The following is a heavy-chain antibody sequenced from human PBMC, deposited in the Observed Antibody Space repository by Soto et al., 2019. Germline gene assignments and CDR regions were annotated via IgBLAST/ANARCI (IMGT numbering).Heavy chain of an antibody. CDR2: IYYSGST. CDR3: AGGSYCSSTSCPSYYYGMDV. D-gene: IGHD2-2*01. CDR1: GGSVSSGSYY. V-gene: IGHV4-61*01. Sequence: PSETLSLTCTVSGGSVSSGSYYWSWIRQPPGKGLEWIGYIYYSGSTNYNPSLKNRVTISVDTSKNQFSLKLSSVTAADTAVYYCAGGSYCSSTSCPSYYYGMDVWGQGTTVTVSS. J-gene: IGHJ6*02.